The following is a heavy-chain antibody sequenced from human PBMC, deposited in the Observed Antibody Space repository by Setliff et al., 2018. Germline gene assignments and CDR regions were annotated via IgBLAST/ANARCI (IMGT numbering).Heavy chain of an antibody. Sequence: PSETLSLTCTVSRGSISSSYWSWIRLPPGKGLEWIGYMYTSGTTEYNPSLNSRVTMSLDTSKNQSSLNLSSVTAADTAVYYCARGGGVAAAAWFDPWGQGTLVTVSS. CDR3: ARGGGVAAAAWFDP. V-gene: IGHV4-4*08. J-gene: IGHJ5*02. CDR1: RGSISSSY. D-gene: IGHD6-13*01. CDR2: MYTSGTT.